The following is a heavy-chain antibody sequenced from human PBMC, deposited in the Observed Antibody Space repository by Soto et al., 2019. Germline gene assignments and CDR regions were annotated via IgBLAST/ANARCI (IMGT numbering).Heavy chain of an antibody. D-gene: IGHD2-2*01. CDR1: GYTFTGYY. CDR3: EKCIYGDIVVVPAAPGNYMDV. V-gene: IGHV1-2*04. J-gene: IGHJ6*03. CDR2: INPNSGGT. Sequence: ASVKVSCKASGYTFTGYYMHWVRQAPGQGLEWMGWINPNSGGTNYAQKFQGWVTMTRDTSISTAYMELSRLRSDDTAVYYCEKCIYGDIVVVPAAPGNYMDVWGKGTTVTFS.